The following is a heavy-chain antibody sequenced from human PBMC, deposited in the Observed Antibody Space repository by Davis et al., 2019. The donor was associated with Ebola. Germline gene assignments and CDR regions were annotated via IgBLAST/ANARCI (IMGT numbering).Heavy chain of an antibody. CDR2: ISGYNGNT. J-gene: IGHJ6*02. CDR3: ARDGGEICSSTSCFHGLDV. CDR1: GYTFSGYG. D-gene: IGHD2-2*01. V-gene: IGHV1-18*01. Sequence: ASVKVSCKAAGYTFSGYGITWVRQAPGQGLEWMGWISGYNGNTDYAENLQGRVTMTTDTSTSTAYMELRSLRSDDTAVYYCARDGGEICSSTSCFHGLDVWGLGTTVTVSS.